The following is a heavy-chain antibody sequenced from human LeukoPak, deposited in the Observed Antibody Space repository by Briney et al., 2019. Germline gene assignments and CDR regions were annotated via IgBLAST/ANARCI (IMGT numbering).Heavy chain of an antibody. CDR3: ARDGEGGYYDYVWGSYPAYDY. J-gene: IGHJ4*02. CDR1: GFTFSSYW. Sequence: PGGSLRLSCAASGFTFSSYWMSWVRQAPGKGLEWVANIKQDGSEKYYVDSVKGRFTISRDNAKNSLYLQMNSLRAEDTAVYYCARDGEGGYYDYVWGSYPAYDYWGQGTLVTVSS. D-gene: IGHD3-16*02. CDR2: IKQDGSEK. V-gene: IGHV3-7*01.